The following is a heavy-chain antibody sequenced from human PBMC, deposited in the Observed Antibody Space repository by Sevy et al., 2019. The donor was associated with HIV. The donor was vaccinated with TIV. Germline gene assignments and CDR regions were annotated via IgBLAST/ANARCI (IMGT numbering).Heavy chain of an antibody. J-gene: IGHJ6*02. CDR1: GYTFSDYI. V-gene: IGHV7-4-1*02. D-gene: IGHD3-3*01. Sequence: ASVKVSCKASGYTFSDYIITWVRQAPGQGLEWMGWINTKTGHPTYAQAFTGRLVLSLDTSVTTAYLQISSLKSEDTAVYYWARGLMDFWSGFSSDIYIMPVWGQGTTVTVSS. CDR3: ARGLMDFWSGFSSDIYIMPV. CDR2: INTKTGHP.